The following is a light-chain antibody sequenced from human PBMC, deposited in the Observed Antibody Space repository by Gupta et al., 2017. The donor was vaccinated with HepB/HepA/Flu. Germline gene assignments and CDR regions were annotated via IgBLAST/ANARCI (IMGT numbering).Light chain of an antibody. CDR1: QSVSSS. V-gene: IGKV3-11*01. CDR3: QQRSNWPPLT. CDR2: AAS. Sequence: EIVLTQSPATLSLSPGERATLSCRASQSVSSSLAWYQQKPGQAPRLLIYAASNRATGIPASFSGSGSGTDFTLTISSLEPEDFAVYYCQQRSNWPPLTFGGGTKVEIK. J-gene: IGKJ4*01.